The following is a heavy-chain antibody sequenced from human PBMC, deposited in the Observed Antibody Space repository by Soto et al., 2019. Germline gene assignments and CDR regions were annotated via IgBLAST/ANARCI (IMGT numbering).Heavy chain of an antibody. CDR1: GFTFSSYE. CDR3: ARAGFVSAYWYFDL. CDR2: ISSSGSTI. J-gene: IGHJ2*01. V-gene: IGHV3-48*03. Sequence: SLRLSCAASGFTFSSYEMNWVRQAPGKGLEWVSYISSSGSTIYCADSVKGRFTISRDNAKNSLYLQMNSLRAEDTAVYYCARAGFVSAYWYFDLWGRGTLVTVSS.